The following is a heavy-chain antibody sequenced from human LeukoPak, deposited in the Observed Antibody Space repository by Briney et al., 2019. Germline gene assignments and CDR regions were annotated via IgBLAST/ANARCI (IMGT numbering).Heavy chain of an antibody. CDR3: ATDSSGGPPRLDN. V-gene: IGHV4-59*01. CDR1: GVSISSYY. D-gene: IGHD3-22*01. Sequence: SETLSLTCTVSGVSISSYYWSWIRQPPGKGLEWIGFIYYSGSTNYNPSLTSRVTISMDTSKNQFSLKLGSVTAADTAVYYCATDSSGGPPRLDNWGQGILVTVSS. CDR2: IYYSGST. J-gene: IGHJ4*02.